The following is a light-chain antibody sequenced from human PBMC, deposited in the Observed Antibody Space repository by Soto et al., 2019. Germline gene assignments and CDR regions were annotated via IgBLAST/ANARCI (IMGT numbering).Light chain of an antibody. Sequence: QSLLAQPPSPSGSPGQSVTISCSGTKNDIGVYDFVSWYQHHPGKAPRLIIYEVVQRPSGVPDRFSGSKSGSTASLTVSGLQAADEADYFCKSYAGSNTYVFGSGTKVTVL. CDR1: KNDIGVYDF. V-gene: IGLV2-8*01. CDR3: KSYAGSNTYV. CDR2: EVV. J-gene: IGLJ1*01.